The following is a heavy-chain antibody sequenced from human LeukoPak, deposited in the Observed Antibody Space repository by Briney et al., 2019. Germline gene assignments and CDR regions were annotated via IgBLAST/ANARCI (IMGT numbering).Heavy chain of an antibody. CDR1: GGSFSGYY. V-gene: IGHV4-34*01. J-gene: IGHJ3*02. CDR2: INHSGST. CDR3: ARRYCTNGVCYHDRGAFDI. Sequence: PSETLSLTCAVYGGSFSGYYWSWIRQPPGKGLEWIGEINHSGSTNYNPSLKSRVTISVDTSKNQFSLKLSSVTAADTAVYYCARRYCTNGVCYHDRGAFDIWGQGTMVTVSS. D-gene: IGHD2-8*01.